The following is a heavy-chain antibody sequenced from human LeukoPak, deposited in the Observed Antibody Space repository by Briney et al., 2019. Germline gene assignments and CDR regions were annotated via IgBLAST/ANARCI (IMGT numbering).Heavy chain of an antibody. V-gene: IGHV1-2*02. CDR1: GYTFTGYY. J-gene: IGHJ5*02. Sequence: APVKVSCKASGYTFTGYYMHWVRQAPGQGLEWMGWINPNSGGTNYAQKFQGRVTMTRDTSISTAYMELSRLRSDDTAVYYCATLTMVRGVVVNWFDPWGQGTLVTVSS. D-gene: IGHD3-10*01. CDR2: INPNSGGT. CDR3: ATLTMVRGVVVNWFDP.